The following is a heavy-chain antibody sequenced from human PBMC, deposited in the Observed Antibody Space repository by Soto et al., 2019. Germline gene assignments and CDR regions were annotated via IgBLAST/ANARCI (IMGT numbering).Heavy chain of an antibody. V-gene: IGHV1-8*01. CDR1: GYTFTTYD. CDR3: VRGPYSGFAY. J-gene: IGHJ4*02. D-gene: IGHD5-12*01. CDR2: MNPKTGMA. Sequence: QVQLVQSGAEVKEPGASVKVSCQASGYTFTTYDCNWVRQATGQGLEWMGWMNPKTGMAGYAQKFQGRVTMTRNTSTSTAYFEVSSLSSEDTAVFFCVRGPYSGFAYWGQGTLVTVSS.